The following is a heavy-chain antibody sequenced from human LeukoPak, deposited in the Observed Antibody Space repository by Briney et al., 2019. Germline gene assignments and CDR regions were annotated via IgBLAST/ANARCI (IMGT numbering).Heavy chain of an antibody. CDR3: ATEGYYDSSGYYTDY. CDR2: FDPEKGET. D-gene: IGHD3-22*01. Sequence: ASVKVSCKVSGYTLTELSMHWVRQAPGKGFEWMGRFDPEKGETIYAQKFPGRVAMTEDTSTDTAYMELSSLRSEDTAVYYCATEGYYDSSGYYTDYWGQGTLVTVSS. J-gene: IGHJ4*02. V-gene: IGHV1-24*01. CDR1: GYTLTELS.